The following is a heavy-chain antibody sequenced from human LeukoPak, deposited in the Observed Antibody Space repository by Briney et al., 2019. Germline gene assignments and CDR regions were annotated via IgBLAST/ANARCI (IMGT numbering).Heavy chain of an antibody. CDR2: IIPIFGTA. Sequence: ASVKVSCKASGGTFSSYAISCVRQAPGQGLERMGGIIPIFGTANYAQRCQGRVTITADESTSTAYMALSSLRSEDTAVYYCAREVAMIDPPFLDYWGQGTLVTVSS. V-gene: IGHV1-69*13. J-gene: IGHJ4*02. CDR3: AREVAMIDPPFLDY. D-gene: IGHD5-12*01. CDR1: GGTFSSYA.